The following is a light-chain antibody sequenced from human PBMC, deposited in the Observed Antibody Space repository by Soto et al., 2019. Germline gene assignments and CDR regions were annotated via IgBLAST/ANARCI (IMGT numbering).Light chain of an antibody. CDR2: DVN. CDR1: SSDVGRYNH. Sequence: QSVLTQPPSASGSPGQSVTISCTGTSSDVGRYNHVSWYQQHPGKAPKLMIFDVNKRPSGVPDRFSGSKSGNTASLTVSGLQAEDEADYYCSAYAGSIYVFGSGTKLT. J-gene: IGLJ1*01. V-gene: IGLV2-8*01. CDR3: SAYAGSIYV.